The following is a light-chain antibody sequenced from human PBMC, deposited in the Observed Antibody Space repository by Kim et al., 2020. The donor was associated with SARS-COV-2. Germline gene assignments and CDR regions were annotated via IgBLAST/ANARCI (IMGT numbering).Light chain of an antibody. CDR1: KLGDKY. CDR3: QAWDSSTASAV. J-gene: IGLJ7*01. V-gene: IGLV3-1*01. CDR2: QDS. Sequence: SYELTQPPSVSVSPGQTASITCSGDKLGDKYACWYQQKPGKSPVLVIYQDSKRPSGIPERFSGSNSGNTATLTISGTQAMDEADYYCQAWDSSTASAVFGGGTQLTVL.